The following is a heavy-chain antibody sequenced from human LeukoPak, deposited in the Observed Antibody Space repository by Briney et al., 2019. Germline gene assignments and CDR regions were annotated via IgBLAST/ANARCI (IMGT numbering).Heavy chain of an antibody. CDR1: GFTLRNYW. D-gene: IGHD6-6*01. Sequence: GGSLRLPCTASGFTLRNYWMHWVRQVPGKRLVWVSRISGGGSVTNYADSVQGRFTISRDNAKNILYLQINSLRSEDTAVYYCARYSSSSGGASYYLDYWGHGTLVTVSS. CDR3: ARYSSSSGGASYYLDY. J-gene: IGHJ4*01. CDR2: ISGGGSVT. V-gene: IGHV3-74*01.